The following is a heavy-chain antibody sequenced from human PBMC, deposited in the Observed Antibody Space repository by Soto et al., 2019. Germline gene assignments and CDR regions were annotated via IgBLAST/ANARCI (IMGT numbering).Heavy chain of an antibody. J-gene: IGHJ4*02. CDR1: GYTFTTYG. V-gene: IGHV1-58*02. Sequence: SVKVSCKASGYTFTTYGISWVRQARGQGLEWIGWISVYSGNTNYAQKLQERVTITRDMSTSTAYMELSSLRSEDTAVYYCAAIYSNYNTRIDYWGQGTLVTVSS. CDR2: ISVYSGNT. D-gene: IGHD4-4*01. CDR3: AAIYSNYNTRIDY.